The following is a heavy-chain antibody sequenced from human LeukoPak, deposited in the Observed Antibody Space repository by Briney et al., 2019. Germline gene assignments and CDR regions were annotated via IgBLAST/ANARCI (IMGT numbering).Heavy chain of an antibody. CDR3: AREGGSPHGCFDY. CDR1: GGSISSRSYY. Sequence: SETLSLTCTVSGGSISSRSYYWGWIRQPPGKGLEWIGSIYYSGSTYYNPSLQSRVTISVDTSKNQFSLKLSSVTAADTAVYYCAREGGSPHGCFDYWGQGTLVTVSS. V-gene: IGHV4-39*07. J-gene: IGHJ4*02. CDR2: IYYSGST. D-gene: IGHD2-15*01.